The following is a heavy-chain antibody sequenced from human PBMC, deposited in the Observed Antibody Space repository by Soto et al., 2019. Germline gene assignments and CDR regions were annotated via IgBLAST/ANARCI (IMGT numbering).Heavy chain of an antibody. Sequence: QVQLVQSGAEVKKPGASVKVSCKASGYTFNNYSINWVRQAPGQGLEWMGWISTYNGNTNYAQKLQGRVTMTSDPSKTTVYLELRTLRSDDTAVYYCASETPRYYDSGGYYNFDYWGQGTLLTVSS. CDR3: ASETPRYYDSGGYYNFDY. J-gene: IGHJ4*02. CDR1: GYTFNNYS. CDR2: ISTYNGNT. V-gene: IGHV1-18*04. D-gene: IGHD3-22*01.